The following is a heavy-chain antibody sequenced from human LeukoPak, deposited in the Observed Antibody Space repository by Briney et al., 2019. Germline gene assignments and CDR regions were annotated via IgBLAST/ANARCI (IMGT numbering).Heavy chain of an antibody. CDR3: ARVLRYGDRQYYFDY. Sequence: PSETLSLTCTVSGGSISSSSYYWGWIRQPPGKGLEWIGSIYYSGSTYYNPSLKSRVTISVDTSKNQFSPKLSSVTAADTAVYYCARVLRYGDRQYYFDYWGQGTLVTVSS. CDR1: GGSISSSSYY. V-gene: IGHV4-39*07. J-gene: IGHJ4*02. CDR2: IYYSGST. D-gene: IGHD4-17*01.